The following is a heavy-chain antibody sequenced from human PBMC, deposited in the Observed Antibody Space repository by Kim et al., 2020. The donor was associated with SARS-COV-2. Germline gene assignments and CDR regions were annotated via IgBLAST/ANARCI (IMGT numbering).Heavy chain of an antibody. CDR2: IDPSDSYT. Sequence: GESLKISCKGSGYSFTSYWISWVRQMPGKGLEWMGRIDPSDSYTNYSPSFQGHVTISADKSISTAYLQWSSLKASDTAMYYCARHPRLGIAVAGTFLWWFDPWGQGTLVTVSS. CDR3: ARHPRLGIAVAGTFLWWFDP. V-gene: IGHV5-10-1*01. D-gene: IGHD6-19*01. CDR1: GYSFTSYW. J-gene: IGHJ5*02.